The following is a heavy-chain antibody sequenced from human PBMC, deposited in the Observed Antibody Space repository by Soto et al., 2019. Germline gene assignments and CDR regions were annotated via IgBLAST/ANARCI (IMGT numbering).Heavy chain of an antibody. Sequence: EVQLVESGGGLVKPGGSLRLSCAASGVTFSNAWMNWVRQAPGKGLEWVGRIKSKTDGGKTDYAAPVKGRFTISRDDSKNTLYLQMNSLKTEDTAVYYCTTEVETIFDYWGQGTLVTVSS. CDR3: TTEVETIFDY. J-gene: IGHJ4*02. D-gene: IGHD3-9*01. CDR1: GVTFSNAW. V-gene: IGHV3-15*07. CDR2: IKSKTDGGKT.